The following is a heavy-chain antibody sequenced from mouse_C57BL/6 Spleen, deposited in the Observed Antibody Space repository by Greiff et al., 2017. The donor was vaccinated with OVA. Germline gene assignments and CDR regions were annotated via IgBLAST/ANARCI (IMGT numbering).Heavy chain of an antibody. CDR2: IYPSDSAT. J-gene: IGHJ2*01. CDR3: AKHDTSAAGNDY. CDR1: GYTFTSYW. V-gene: IGHV1-61*01. D-gene: IGHD4-1*01. Sequence: VQLQQPGAELVRPGSSVKLSCKASGYTFTSYWMDWVKQRPGQGLEWIGNIYPSDSATHYNQKFKDKATLTVDKSSSTAYMQLSSLTSEDSAVYYCAKHDTSAAGNDYWGQGTTLTVSS.